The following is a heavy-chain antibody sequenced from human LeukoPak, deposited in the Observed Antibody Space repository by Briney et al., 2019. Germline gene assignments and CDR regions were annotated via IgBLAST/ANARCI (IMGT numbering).Heavy chain of an antibody. J-gene: IGHJ4*02. CDR2: SSGSDTTI. CDR3: TTLGYHLDS. D-gene: IGHD3-22*01. Sequence: GGSLRLSCAASGFTFSSYDMSWVRQAPGKGLEWVAYSSGSDTTIYYADSVKGRFVISRDNARSSLYLQMNSLRAEDTALYYCTTLGYHLDSWGQGTLVTVSS. CDR1: GFTFSSYD. V-gene: IGHV3-48*03.